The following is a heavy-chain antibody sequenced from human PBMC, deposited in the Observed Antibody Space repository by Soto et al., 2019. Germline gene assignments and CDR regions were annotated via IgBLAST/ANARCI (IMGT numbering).Heavy chain of an antibody. CDR3: ARDLRGYSGYDPCNY. CDR2: ISANNDHT. Sequence: QVQLVQSGAEVKKPGASVKVSCKASGYTFTTYSITWVRQAPGHGLEWMGWISANNDHTNYAQKLRGRVTMTTDTSTATAYMELRSLRSDDTAVYYCARDLRGYSGYDPCNYWGQGTLVAVSS. V-gene: IGHV1-18*01. J-gene: IGHJ4*02. CDR1: GYTFTTYS. D-gene: IGHD5-12*01.